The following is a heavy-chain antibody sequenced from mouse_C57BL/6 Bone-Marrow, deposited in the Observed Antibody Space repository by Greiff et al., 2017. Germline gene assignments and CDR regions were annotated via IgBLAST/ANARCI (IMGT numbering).Heavy chain of an antibody. Sequence: EVKLQESGPGLVKPSQSLSLTCSVTGYSITSGYYWNWIRQFPGNKLEWMGYISYDGSNNYNPSLKNRISITRDTSKNQFFLKLNSVTTEDTATYYCARKELTYYFDYWGQGTTLTVSS. D-gene: IGHD1-1*01. J-gene: IGHJ2*01. V-gene: IGHV3-6*01. CDR1: GYSITSGYY. CDR2: ISYDGSN. CDR3: ARKELTYYFDY.